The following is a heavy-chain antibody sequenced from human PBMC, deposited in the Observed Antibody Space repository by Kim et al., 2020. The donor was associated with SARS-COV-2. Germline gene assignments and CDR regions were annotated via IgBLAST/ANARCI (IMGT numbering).Heavy chain of an antibody. CDR1: GYTFTGYY. CDR2: INPNSGGT. J-gene: IGHJ6*02. D-gene: IGHD1-1*01. Sequence: ASVKVSCKASGYTFTGYYMHWVRQAPGQGLEWMGWINPNSGGTNYAQKFQGRVTMTRDTSISTAYMELSRLRSDDTAVYYCARDQLERPDLYYYYGMDVWGQGTTVTVSS. CDR3: ARDQLERPDLYYYYGMDV. V-gene: IGHV1-2*02.